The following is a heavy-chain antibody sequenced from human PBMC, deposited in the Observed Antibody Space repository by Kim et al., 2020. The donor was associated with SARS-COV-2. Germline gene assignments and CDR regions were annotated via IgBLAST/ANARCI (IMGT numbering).Heavy chain of an antibody. Sequence: GGSLRLSCAASGFTFSSYEMNWVRQAPGKGLEWVSYISSSGSTIYYADSVKGRFTISRDNAKNSLYLQMNSLRAEDTAVYYCASPPYSGWYNYWGQGTLVTVSS. J-gene: IGHJ4*02. CDR1: GFTFSSYE. D-gene: IGHD6-19*01. V-gene: IGHV3-48*03. CDR2: ISSSGSTI. CDR3: ASPPYSGWYNY.